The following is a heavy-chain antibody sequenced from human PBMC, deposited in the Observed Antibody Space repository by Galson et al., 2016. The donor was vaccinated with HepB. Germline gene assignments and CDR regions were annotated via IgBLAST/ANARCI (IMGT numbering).Heavy chain of an antibody. J-gene: IGHJ4*02. Sequence: PGQGLEWMGWISGYSGKTEYAQNLQGRVTVTTDTSATTAYLELRSLRSDDTAVYYCARSTKDYWGQGSLVTVSS. D-gene: IGHD1-1*01. CDR3: ARSTKDY. V-gene: IGHV1-18*01. CDR2: ISGYSGKT.